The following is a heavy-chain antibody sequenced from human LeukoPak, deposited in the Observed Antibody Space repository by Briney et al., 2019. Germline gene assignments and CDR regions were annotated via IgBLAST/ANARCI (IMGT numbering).Heavy chain of an antibody. CDR1: GFTFSSHW. D-gene: IGHD1-1*01. Sequence: GGSLRLSCAASGFTFSSHWMSWVRQAPGKGLEWVAKIKEDGGGKYYVDSVKGRFTISRDNAKNSLYLQMNSLRVEDTAVYYCAWDGHWAFNIWGQETMVTVSP. V-gene: IGHV3-7*01. CDR3: AWDGHWAFNI. CDR2: IKEDGGGK. J-gene: IGHJ3*02.